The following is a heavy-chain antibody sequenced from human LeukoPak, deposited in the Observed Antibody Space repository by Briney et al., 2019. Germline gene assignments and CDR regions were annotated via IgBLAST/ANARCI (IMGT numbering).Heavy chain of an antibody. Sequence: GGSLRLSCAASGFTFDDYTMHWVRQAPGKGLEWVSLISWDGGSTYYADSVKGRFTISRDNSKNTLYLQMNSPRAEDTAVYYCANSDSSGYYYYFDYWGQGTLVTVSS. CDR2: ISWDGGST. J-gene: IGHJ4*02. CDR1: GFTFDDYT. CDR3: ANSDSSGYYYYFDY. V-gene: IGHV3-43*01. D-gene: IGHD3-22*01.